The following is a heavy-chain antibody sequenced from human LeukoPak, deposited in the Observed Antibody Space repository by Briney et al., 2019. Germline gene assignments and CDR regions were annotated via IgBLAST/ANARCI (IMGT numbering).Heavy chain of an antibody. V-gene: IGHV3-33*01. D-gene: IGHD3-22*01. J-gene: IGHJ3*02. CDR3: AREGYYYDSSGYYHVTGYDAFDI. CDR1: GFTFSSYG. Sequence: GGSLRLSCAASGFTFSSYGMHWVRQAPGKGLEWVAVTWYDGSNKYHTDSVKGRFTISRDNSKNTLYLQMNSLRAEDTAVYYCAREGYYYDSSGYYHVTGYDAFDIWGQGTMVIVSS. CDR2: TWYDGSNK.